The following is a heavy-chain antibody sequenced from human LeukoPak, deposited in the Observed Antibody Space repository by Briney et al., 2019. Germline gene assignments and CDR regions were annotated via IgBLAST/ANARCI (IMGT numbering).Heavy chain of an antibody. CDR1: GVSISGYY. J-gene: IGHJ1*01. V-gene: IGHV4-59*08. CDR3: ARYGSGSYSDDHFQH. D-gene: IGHD3-10*01. Sequence: SETLSLTCTVSGVSISGYYWSWIRQPPGKGLEWIGFIYYSGSTKCNPSLKSRVTISVDTSKNQFSLKLTSVTAADTAVYYCARYGSGSYSDDHFQHWGQGTLVTVSS. CDR2: IYYSGST.